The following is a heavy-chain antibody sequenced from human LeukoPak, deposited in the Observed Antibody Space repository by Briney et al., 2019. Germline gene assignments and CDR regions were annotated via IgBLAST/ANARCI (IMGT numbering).Heavy chain of an antibody. CDR3: ARDKRFGPRYFDF. Sequence: SETLSLTCTVSGGSISGGGFYWNWIRQTPGKGLEWIGYIYHSESGNTNYNPSLKSRVTISADTSKNQFSLKLTSMTAADTAVYYCARDKRFGPRYFDFWGQGTLVTVSS. D-gene: IGHD3-10*01. CDR2: IYHSESGNT. V-gene: IGHV4-61*08. CDR1: GGSISGGGFY. J-gene: IGHJ4*02.